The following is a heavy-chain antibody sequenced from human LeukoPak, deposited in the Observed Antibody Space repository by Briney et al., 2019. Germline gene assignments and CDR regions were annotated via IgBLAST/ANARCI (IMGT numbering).Heavy chain of an antibody. J-gene: IGHJ5*02. Sequence: GGSLRLSCAASGFTFSSYAMSWVRQAPGKGLEWVSAISGSGGSTYYEDSVKGRFTISRDNSKNTLYLQMNSLRAEDTAVYYCAKVSGLAARSKRNTLNWFDPWGQGTLVTVSS. CDR1: GFTFSSYA. CDR3: AKVSGLAARSKRNTLNWFDP. CDR2: ISGSGGST. D-gene: IGHD6-6*01. V-gene: IGHV3-23*01.